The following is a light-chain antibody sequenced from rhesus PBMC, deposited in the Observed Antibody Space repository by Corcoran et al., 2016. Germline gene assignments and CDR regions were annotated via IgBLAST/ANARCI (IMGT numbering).Light chain of an antibody. V-gene: IGKV1-36*01. Sequence: DIQMTQSPSSLSASVGDRVTITCRASQGINNYLSWYQQEQGKPPKRLIYAASRLQSGVPPRFSGSGSGTDFALIISSLQPEDFASYYCLQYNSKPLTFGGGTKVEIK. CDR1: QGINNY. CDR3: LQYNSKPLT. CDR2: AAS. J-gene: IGKJ4*01.